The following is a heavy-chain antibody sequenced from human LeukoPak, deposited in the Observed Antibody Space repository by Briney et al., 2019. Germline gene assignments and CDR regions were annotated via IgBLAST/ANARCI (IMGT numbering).Heavy chain of an antibody. J-gene: IGHJ3*02. V-gene: IGHV3-23*01. D-gene: IGHD3-3*01. Sequence: GGSLRLSCAASGFTFSSYAMSWVRQAPGKGLEWVSAISGSGGSTYYADSVKGRLTISRDNSKNTLYLQMNSLRAEDTAVYYCAKVSRYDFWSGSPRGAFDIWGQGTMVTVSS. CDR3: AKVSRYDFWSGSPRGAFDI. CDR1: GFTFSSYA. CDR2: ISGSGGST.